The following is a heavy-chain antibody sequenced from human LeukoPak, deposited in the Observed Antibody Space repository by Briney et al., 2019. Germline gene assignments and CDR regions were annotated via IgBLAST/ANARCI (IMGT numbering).Heavy chain of an antibody. CDR3: ANSGYSYGFDY. V-gene: IGHV4-31*03. Sequence: SQTLSLTCTVSGGSISSGGYYWSWIRQHPGTGLEWIGYIYYSGSTYYNPSLRSRVTISVDTSKNQFSLKLSPVTAADTAVYYCANSGYSYGFDYWGQGTLVTVSS. CDR2: IYYSGST. J-gene: IGHJ4*02. D-gene: IGHD5-18*01. CDR1: GGSISSGGYY.